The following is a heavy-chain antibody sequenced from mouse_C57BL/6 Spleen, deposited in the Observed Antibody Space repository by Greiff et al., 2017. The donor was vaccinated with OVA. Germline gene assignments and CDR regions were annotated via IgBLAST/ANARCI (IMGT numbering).Heavy chain of an antibody. CDR1: GYTFTDYN. J-gene: IGHJ1*03. Sequence: VQLQQSGPELVKPGASVKMSCKASGYTFTDYNMHWVKQSHGKSLEWIGYINPNNGGTSYNQKFKGKATLTVNKSSSTAYMSLRSLTSEDSAVYYCARYGYGSSYWYFDVWGTGTTVTVSS. V-gene: IGHV1-22*01. CDR2: INPNNGGT. CDR3: ARYGYGSSYWYFDV. D-gene: IGHD1-1*01.